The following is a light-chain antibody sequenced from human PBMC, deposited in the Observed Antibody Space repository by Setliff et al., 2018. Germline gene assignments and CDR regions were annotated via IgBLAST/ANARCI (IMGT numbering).Light chain of an antibody. CDR1: SSDVGSYNL. CDR2: DVS. V-gene: IGLV2-23*02. J-gene: IGLJ1*01. Sequence: QSALAQPASVSGSPGQSITISCTGTSSDVGSYNLVSWYQQHPGKAPKVMIYDVSKRPSGVSNRFSGSKSGNTASLTISGLQAEDEADYHCCSYAGSSTLNYVFGTGTKVT. CDR3: CSYAGSSTLNYV.